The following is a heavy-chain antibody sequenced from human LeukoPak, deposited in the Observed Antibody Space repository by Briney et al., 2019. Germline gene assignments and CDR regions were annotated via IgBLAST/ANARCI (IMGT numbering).Heavy chain of an antibody. Sequence: GGSLRLSCAASGFTFSNYGMHWVRQAPGKGLEWVAFIRYDGSNQYYGDSVKGRFTISRDSSKNTMYLQMNSLRVEDTAMYYCGRDVGPWGQGTLVTVSS. V-gene: IGHV3-30*02. CDR1: GFTFSNYG. CDR3: GRDVGP. CDR2: IRYDGSNQ. J-gene: IGHJ5*02.